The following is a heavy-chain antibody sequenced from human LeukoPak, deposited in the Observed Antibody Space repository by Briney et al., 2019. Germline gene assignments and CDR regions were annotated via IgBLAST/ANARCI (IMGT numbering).Heavy chain of an antibody. J-gene: IGHJ3*02. Sequence: SETLSLTCTVSGDSISSYYWSWLRQPPGKGLEWVGYIYYSGSTNYNPSLKSRVTISVDTSKNQFSLKLSSVTAADTAVYYCAREVDYYGSGSQSDAFDIWGQGTMVTVSS. CDR3: AREVDYYGSGSQSDAFDI. CDR2: IYYSGST. V-gene: IGHV4-59*01. D-gene: IGHD3-10*01. CDR1: GDSISSYY.